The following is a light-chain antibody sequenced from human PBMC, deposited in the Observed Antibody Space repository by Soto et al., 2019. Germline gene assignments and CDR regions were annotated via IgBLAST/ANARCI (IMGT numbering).Light chain of an antibody. V-gene: IGLV2-14*01. Sequence: QSVLTQPASVSGSPGQSITISCTGTSSDVGAYNYISWYQQHPGKAPNLMIYDVSNRPSGVSFRFSGSKSGNTASLTISGRQAEDDADYYCSSYTSSSTVLFGGGTKLPS. CDR1: SSDVGAYNY. CDR2: DVS. CDR3: SSYTSSSTVL. J-gene: IGLJ2*01.